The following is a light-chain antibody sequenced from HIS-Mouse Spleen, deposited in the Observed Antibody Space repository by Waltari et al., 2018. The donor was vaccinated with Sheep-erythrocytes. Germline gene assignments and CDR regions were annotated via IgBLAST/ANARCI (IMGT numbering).Light chain of an antibody. CDR1: NLGAKH. CDR3: QAWDSSTAEVV. Sequence: SYELTQPPSVSVSPGQTASIPCSAHNLGAKHAFWYQQKPGQSPVLVIYQDSKRPSGIPERFADSNSGNTATLTISGTQAMDEADYYCQAWDSSTAEVVFGGGTKLTVL. V-gene: IGLV3-1*01. CDR2: QDS. J-gene: IGLJ2*01.